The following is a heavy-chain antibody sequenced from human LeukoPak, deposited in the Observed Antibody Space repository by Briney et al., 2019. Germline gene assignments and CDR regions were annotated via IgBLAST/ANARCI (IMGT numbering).Heavy chain of an antibody. V-gene: IGHV4-61*02. CDR1: GGSVSSIDYY. J-gene: IGHJ4*02. Sequence: SETLSLTCTVSGGSVSSIDYYWGWIRQPAGKGLEWIGRIYTSGSTNYNPSLKSRVTMSVDTSKNQFSLKLSSVTAADTAVYYCAREGLYDYVWGSYRFDYWGQGTLVTVSS. D-gene: IGHD3-16*02. CDR3: AREGLYDYVWGSYRFDY. CDR2: IYTSGST.